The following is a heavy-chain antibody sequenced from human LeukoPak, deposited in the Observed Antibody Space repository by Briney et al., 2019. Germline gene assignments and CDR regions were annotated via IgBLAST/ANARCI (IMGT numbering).Heavy chain of an antibody. V-gene: IGHV3-30*04. J-gene: IGHJ4*02. CDR1: GFTFSSYA. Sequence: GRSLRLSCAASGFTFSSYAMHWVRQAPGKGLEWVAVISYDGSNKYYADSVKGRFTISRDNSKNTLYLQMNSLRAEDTAVYYCARDYYGSGSFYFVGTGYWGQGTLVTVSS. CDR3: ARDYYGSGSFYFVGTGY. CDR2: ISYDGSNK. D-gene: IGHD3-10*01.